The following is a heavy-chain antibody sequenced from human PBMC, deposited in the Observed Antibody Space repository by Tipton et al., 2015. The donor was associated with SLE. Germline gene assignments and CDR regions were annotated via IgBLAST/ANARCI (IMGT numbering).Heavy chain of an antibody. Sequence: QVQLVQSGAEVRKPGASVKVSCKASGSTFTNLAMHWVRQAPGQRLEWMGWINVGDGDTRYSQKLQDRVTITADTSASTVYMEVSSLRSEDTAVYYCARSEAAAGSTFEFWGQGTLVTVSS. CDR2: INVGDGDT. V-gene: IGHV1-3*01. D-gene: IGHD6-13*01. CDR3: ARSEAAAGSTFEF. CDR1: GSTFTNLA. J-gene: IGHJ4*02.